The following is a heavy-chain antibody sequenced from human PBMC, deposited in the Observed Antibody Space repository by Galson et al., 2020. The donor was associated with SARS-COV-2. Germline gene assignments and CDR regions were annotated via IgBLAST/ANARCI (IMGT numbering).Heavy chain of an antibody. J-gene: IGHJ5*02. D-gene: IGHD5-18*01. Sequence: GGSLRLSCAASGFTFSNYAMSWVRQAPGKGLEWVSVIYSGGTTYCTDSVKGRFTISRDNSKNTLYLQMNSLRAEDTAVYYCAKMTPDTNWFDPWGQGALVTVSS. CDR1: GFTFSNYA. V-gene: IGHV3-23*03. CDR2: IYSGGTT. CDR3: AKMTPDTNWFDP.